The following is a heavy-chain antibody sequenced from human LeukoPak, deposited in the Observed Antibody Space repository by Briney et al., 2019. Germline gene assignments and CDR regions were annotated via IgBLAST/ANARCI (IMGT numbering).Heavy chain of an antibody. CDR3: ARQQYSSGRTYYFDY. CDR1: GGSISSRSYY. V-gene: IGHV4-39*01. J-gene: IGHJ4*02. Sequence: PSETLSLTCTVSGGSISSRSYYWGWIRQPPGKGLEWIGNIYSSGSTSYNPSLESRVTISVDTSKNQFSLKLSSVTAADTAVYYCARQQYSSGRTYYFDYWGQGTLVTVSS. D-gene: IGHD6-19*01. CDR2: IYSSGST.